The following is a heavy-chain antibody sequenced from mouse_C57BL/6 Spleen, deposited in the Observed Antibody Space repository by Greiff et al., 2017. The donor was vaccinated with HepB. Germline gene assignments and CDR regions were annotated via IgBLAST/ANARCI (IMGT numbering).Heavy chain of an antibody. D-gene: IGHD1-1*01. Sequence: EVKLVESEGGLVQPGSSMKLSCTASGFTFSDYYMAWVRQVPEKGLEWVANINYDGSSTYYLDSLKSRFIISRDNAKNILYLQMSSLKSEDTAKYYCARDGSSHVYFDVWGTGTTVTVSS. CDR3: ARDGSSHVYFDV. CDR2: INYDGSST. CDR1: GFTFSDYY. V-gene: IGHV5-16*01. J-gene: IGHJ1*03.